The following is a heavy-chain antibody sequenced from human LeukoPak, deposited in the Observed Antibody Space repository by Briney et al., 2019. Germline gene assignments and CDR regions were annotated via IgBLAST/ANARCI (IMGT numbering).Heavy chain of an antibody. J-gene: IGHJ4*02. CDR2: ISGSGGST. CDR1: GFTFSSYA. CDR3: AKDPAGYYDSSGYYYMYYFDY. D-gene: IGHD3-22*01. V-gene: IGHV3-23*01. Sequence: TGGSLRLSCSPSGFTFSSYAMSWVRQAPGKGLEWVSAISGSGGSTYYADSVKGRFTISRDNSKNTLYLQMNSLRAEDTAVYYCAKDPAGYYDSSGYYYMYYFDYWGQGTLVTVSS.